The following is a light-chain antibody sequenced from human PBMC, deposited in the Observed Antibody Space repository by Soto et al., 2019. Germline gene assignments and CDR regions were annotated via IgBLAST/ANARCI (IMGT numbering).Light chain of an antibody. V-gene: IGLV2-14*03. J-gene: IGLJ1*01. Sequence: QSALTQPASVSGSLGQSITISCTGSRSVVGGYNFVSWYQQYPGKAPRLLIFDVRKRPSGVPDRFSGSQSGNTASLTISGLQVEDEAEYFCSSYTTSSTLIFGTGTKVTVL. CDR3: SSYTTSSTLI. CDR2: DVR. CDR1: RSVVGGYNF.